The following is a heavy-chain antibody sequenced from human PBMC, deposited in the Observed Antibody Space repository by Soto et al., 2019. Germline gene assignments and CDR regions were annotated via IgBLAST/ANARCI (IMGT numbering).Heavy chain of an antibody. CDR1: GYTFTSYD. CDR3: ARYLLFGGYDLIREDYYYYYYMDV. D-gene: IGHD5-12*01. Sequence: ASVKVSCKASGYTFTSYDINWVRQATGQGLEWMGWMNPNSGNTGYAQKFQGRVTMTRNTSISTAYMELSSLRSEDTAVYYCARYLLFGGYDLIREDYYYYYYMDVWGKGTTVTVSS. V-gene: IGHV1-8*01. CDR2: MNPNSGNT. J-gene: IGHJ6*03.